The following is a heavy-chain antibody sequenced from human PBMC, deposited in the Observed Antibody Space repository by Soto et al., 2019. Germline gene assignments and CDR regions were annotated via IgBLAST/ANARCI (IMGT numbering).Heavy chain of an antibody. CDR2: ISLKSGST. CDR3: ARSSGSYCRWFDP. CDR1: GDSFTGYY. Sequence: GASVKVSCKASGDSFTGYYIHWVRQAPEQGLEWMGWISLKSGSTNFAEKFRGWATVTRDTSTSTAYLELSSLTSNDTAVYYCARSSGSYCRWFDPWGQGTLVTVSS. V-gene: IGHV1-2*04. J-gene: IGHJ5*02. D-gene: IGHD3-10*01.